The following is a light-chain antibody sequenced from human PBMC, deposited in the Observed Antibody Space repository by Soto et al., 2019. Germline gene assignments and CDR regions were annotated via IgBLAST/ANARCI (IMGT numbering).Light chain of an antibody. CDR3: QQYNSLGP. CDR2: DAS. V-gene: IGKV1-5*01. CDR1: QSISSW. J-gene: IGKJ1*01. Sequence: DIQMTQSPSTLSASVRDRVTITCRASQSISSWLAWYQQKPGKAPKLLIYDASSLESGVPSRFSGSGSGTEFTLTISSLQPDDFATYYCQQYNSLGPFGQGAKVAIK.